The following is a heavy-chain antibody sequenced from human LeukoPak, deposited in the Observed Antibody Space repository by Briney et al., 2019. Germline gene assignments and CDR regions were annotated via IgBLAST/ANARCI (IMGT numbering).Heavy chain of an antibody. CDR1: GGSISSGGYY. CDR2: IYYSGST. D-gene: IGHD1-26*01. V-gene: IGHV4-31*03. Sequence: SETLSLTCTVSGGSISSGGYYWSWVRQHPGKGPEWIGYIYYSGSTYYNPSLKSRVTISVDTSKNQFSLKLSSVTAADTAVYYCAREGGSGSYYDYWGQGTLVTVSS. CDR3: AREGGSGSYYDY. J-gene: IGHJ4*02.